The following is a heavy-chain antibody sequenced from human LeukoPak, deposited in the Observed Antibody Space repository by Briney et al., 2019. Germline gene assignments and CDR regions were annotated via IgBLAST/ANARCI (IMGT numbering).Heavy chain of an antibody. CDR3: ARVVGGNSPLH. V-gene: IGHV4-4*07. J-gene: IGHJ4*02. Sequence: SETLSLTCTVSLGSVKNYYWSWIRQPAGKGLEWIGRIYQSGTTYYSPSLKSRVTMSIDTSKNQFSLHLSPVTAADTGTYYCARVVGGNSPLHWGQGTLVSVSS. CDR1: LGSVKNYY. CDR2: IYQSGTT. D-gene: IGHD4-23*01.